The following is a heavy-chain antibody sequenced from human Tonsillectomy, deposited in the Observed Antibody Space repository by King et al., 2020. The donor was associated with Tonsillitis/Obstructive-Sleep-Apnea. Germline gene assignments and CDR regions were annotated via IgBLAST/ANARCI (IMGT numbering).Heavy chain of an antibody. V-gene: IGHV3-23*04. J-gene: IGHJ4*01. CDR2: ISGSGGST. D-gene: IGHD2-2*01. CDR3: AKDQPICSSTSCYSCFDY. CDR1: GFTFSSYA. Sequence: VQLVQSGGGLVQPGGSLRLSCTASGFTFSSYAMSWVRQAPGKGLEWVSAISGSGGSTYYADSVKGRFTIARDNSKNTLYLQMDSRRAEDTAVYYCAKDQPICSSTSCYSCFDYWGQEPWSPSPQ.